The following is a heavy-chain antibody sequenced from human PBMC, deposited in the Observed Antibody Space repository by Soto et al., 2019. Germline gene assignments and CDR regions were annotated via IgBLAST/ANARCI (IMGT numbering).Heavy chain of an antibody. CDR1: GYTFSRSG. V-gene: IGHV1-18*01. CDR3: ARSGSVPYYYYGLDV. D-gene: IGHD1-26*01. Sequence: VQLVQSGAEVKKPGASVKVSCKASGYTFSRSGISWVRQDPGQGLEWMGWISTYNGDTNYAQKVQGRVTMTTDTSTSTAFMELMSLRSDDTAVYYCARSGSVPYYYYGLDVWGQGTTVTVSS. J-gene: IGHJ6*02. CDR2: ISTYNGDT.